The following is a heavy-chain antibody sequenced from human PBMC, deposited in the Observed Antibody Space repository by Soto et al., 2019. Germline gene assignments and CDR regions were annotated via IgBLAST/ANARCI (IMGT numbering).Heavy chain of an antibody. D-gene: IGHD1-1*01. CDR1: GFTFSSYA. CDR3: ARDRLRCNWIDFPYYYSGMDV. Sequence: QVQLVESGGGVVQPGRSLRLSCAASGFTFSSYAMHWVRQAPGKGLEWVAVISYDGSNRYYADSVKGRFTISRDNSKNLLYLRMNRLRAADTAVYYCARDRLRCNWIDFPYYYSGMDVWGQGTTVTVSS. CDR2: ISYDGSNR. V-gene: IGHV3-30-3*01. J-gene: IGHJ6*02.